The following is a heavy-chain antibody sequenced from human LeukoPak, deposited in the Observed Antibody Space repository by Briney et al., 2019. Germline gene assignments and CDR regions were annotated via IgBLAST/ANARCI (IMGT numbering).Heavy chain of an antibody. J-gene: IGHJ4*02. Sequence: PGGSLRLSCAASGFTFRNYYMIWIRQATGKGLEWLSFISSNGNTIYYADSVRGRFTVSWDNVKNSLFVEMNSLRAEDTAVYYCARDGYNYFDFWGQGTLVTVSS. D-gene: IGHD5-24*01. CDR2: ISSNGNTI. CDR3: ARDGYNYFDF. CDR1: GFTFRNYY. V-gene: IGHV3-11*01.